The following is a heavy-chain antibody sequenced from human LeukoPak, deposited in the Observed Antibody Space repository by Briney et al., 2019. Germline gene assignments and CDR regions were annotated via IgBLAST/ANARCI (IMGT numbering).Heavy chain of an antibody. D-gene: IGHD6-6*01. J-gene: IGHJ4*02. Sequence: WVANIKQDGSEKYYVASVKGGFTISRENDKNSLYLKMNSLRAEDTAVYYCARVRGSSYFDYWGQGTLVTVSS. V-gene: IGHV3-7*01. CDR2: IKQDGSEK. CDR3: ARVRGSSYFDY.